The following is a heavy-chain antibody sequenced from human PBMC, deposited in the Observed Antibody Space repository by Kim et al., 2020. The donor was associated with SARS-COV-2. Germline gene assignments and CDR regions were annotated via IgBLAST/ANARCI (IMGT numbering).Heavy chain of an antibody. V-gene: IGHV3-23*01. CDR3: AKAPSEYTSSWYVGGDY. CDR2: ISGGGGNS. Sequence: GGSLRLSCAASGFTFSSYAMSWVRQAPGKGLEWVSSISGGGGNSYYTDSVKGRFTISRDNSKHTLYLQMHNLRAEDTAIYYCAKAPSEYTSSWYVGGDYWGQGTLVTVSS. J-gene: IGHJ4*02. CDR1: GFTFSSYA. D-gene: IGHD6-13*01.